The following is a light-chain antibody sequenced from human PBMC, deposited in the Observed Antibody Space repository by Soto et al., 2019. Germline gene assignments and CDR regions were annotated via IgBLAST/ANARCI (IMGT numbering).Light chain of an antibody. V-gene: IGKV1-5*03. CDR1: QNIDTW. J-gene: IGKJ1*01. Sequence: DSQMTQSPSTLAASVGDRVSITCRASQNIDTWLAWYQQKAGKAPNLLIYKASRLESGVPSRFSGSGSGTEFTLTISSQQHEYVGSYYCQEYRYDYVTFGQGTKVDMK. CDR2: KAS. CDR3: QEYRYDYVT.